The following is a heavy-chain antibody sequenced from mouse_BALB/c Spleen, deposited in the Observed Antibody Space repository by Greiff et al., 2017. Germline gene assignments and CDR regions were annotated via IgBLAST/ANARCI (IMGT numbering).Heavy chain of an antibody. Sequence: DVHLVESGGGLVQPGGSLRLSCATSGFTFTDYYMSWVRQPPGKALEWLGFIRNKANGYTTEYSASVKGRFTISRDNSQSILYLQMNTLRAEDSATYYGAREEYGNYLAWFAYWGQGTLVTVSA. J-gene: IGHJ3*01. CDR3: AREEYGNYLAWFAY. V-gene: IGHV7-3*02. CDR2: IRNKANGYTT. D-gene: IGHD2-10*02. CDR1: GFTFTDYY.